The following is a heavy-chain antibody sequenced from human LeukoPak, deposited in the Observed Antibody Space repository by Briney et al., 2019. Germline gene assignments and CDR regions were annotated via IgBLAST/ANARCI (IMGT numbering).Heavy chain of an antibody. J-gene: IGHJ6*03. CDR1: GGSISSYY. Sequence: SETLSLTCTVSGGSISSYYWSWIRQPPGKGLEWIGYIYYSGSTNYNPSLKSRVTISVDTSKNQFSLKLSSVTAADTAVYYCARGYYGSGSYYTYYYYMDVWGKGTAVTISS. CDR3: ARGYYGSGSYYTYYYYMDV. D-gene: IGHD3-10*01. V-gene: IGHV4-59*01. CDR2: IYYSGST.